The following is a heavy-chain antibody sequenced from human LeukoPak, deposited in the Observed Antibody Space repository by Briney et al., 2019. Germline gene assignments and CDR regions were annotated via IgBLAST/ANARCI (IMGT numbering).Heavy chain of an antibody. V-gene: IGHV4-4*02. CDR1: GGSISSSSSIC. Sequence: KPSETLSLTCAVSGGSISSSSSICWTWVRQPPGKGLEWIGEIYHSGATNYNPFLKSRVTMLLDKSKNQFSLKLNSVTAADTAVYYCARNGGNSDYDYWGQGTLVTVSA. CDR2: IYHSGAT. CDR3: ARNGGNSDYDY. D-gene: IGHD4-23*01. J-gene: IGHJ4*02.